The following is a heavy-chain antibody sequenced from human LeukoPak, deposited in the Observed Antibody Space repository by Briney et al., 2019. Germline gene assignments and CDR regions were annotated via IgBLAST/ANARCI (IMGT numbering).Heavy chain of an antibody. D-gene: IGHD6-13*01. Sequence: GGALQISCKGSGYRFTSYWIGGGRQVPGKGLEGMGIIYPGDSHTRYSPSFQGQLPISADKSISTPYLQWSSLKASHTAMYYCARRSSSWYHYYYGMDVWGQGTTVTVSS. CDR2: IYPGDSHT. CDR3: ARRSSSWYHYYYGMDV. CDR1: GYRFTSYW. J-gene: IGHJ6*02. V-gene: IGHV5-51*01.